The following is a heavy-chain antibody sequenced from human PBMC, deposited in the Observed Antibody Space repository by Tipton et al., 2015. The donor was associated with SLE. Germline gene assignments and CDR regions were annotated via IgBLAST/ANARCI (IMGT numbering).Heavy chain of an antibody. J-gene: IGHJ4*02. V-gene: IGHV4-61*01. Sequence: TLSLTCAVSGYSISSGYYWGWIRQPPGKGLEWIGYIYYSGSTNYNPSLKSRVTISVDTSKNQFSLKLSSVTAADTAVYYCASLKDYGGNPYWGQGTLVTVSS. CDR2: IYYSGST. CDR1: GYSISSGYY. CDR3: ASLKDYGGNPY. D-gene: IGHD4-23*01.